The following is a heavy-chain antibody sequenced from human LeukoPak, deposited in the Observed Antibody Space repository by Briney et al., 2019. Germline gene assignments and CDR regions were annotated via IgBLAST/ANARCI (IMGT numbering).Heavy chain of an antibody. D-gene: IGHD6-19*01. J-gene: IGHJ5*02. V-gene: IGHV1-2*02. CDR2: INPNSGGT. CDR1: GYTFTSYG. Sequence: ASVKVSCKASGYTFTSYGISWVRQAPGQGLEWMGWINPNSGGTNYAQKFQGRATMTRDTSISTAYMELSRLRSDDTAVYYCARASSGWYQGTDWFDPWGQGTLVTVSS. CDR3: ARASSGWYQGTDWFDP.